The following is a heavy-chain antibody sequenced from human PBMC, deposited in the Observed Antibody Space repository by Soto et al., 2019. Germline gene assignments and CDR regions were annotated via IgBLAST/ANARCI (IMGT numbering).Heavy chain of an antibody. CDR2: ISESGGRT. D-gene: IGHD2-2*01. CDR3: AKAPCSSTTCYFDY. CDR1: RFTFSNYA. V-gene: IGHV3-23*01. J-gene: IGHJ4*02. Sequence: GGSLRLSCAASRFTFSNYAMSWVRQTPGKGLEWVSSISESGGRTYYADSVKGRFINSRDNSKNTLSLQMNSLRAEDTAVYYCAKAPCSSTTCYFDYWGPGTLVTVSS.